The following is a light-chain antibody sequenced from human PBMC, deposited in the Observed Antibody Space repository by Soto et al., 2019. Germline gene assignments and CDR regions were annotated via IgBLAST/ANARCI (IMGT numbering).Light chain of an antibody. V-gene: IGKV1-33*01. CDR1: HDVSRN. Sequence: DIQMTQPPSSLTASEGDRVTITCQSSHDVSRNLNWFQQKPGEAPQLLIYDASNLERGVPSRFSGSGSGTDFTLTISSLQPEDVATYYCQQYNSMLSFGGGTEVEIK. J-gene: IGKJ4*01. CDR2: DAS. CDR3: QQYNSMLS.